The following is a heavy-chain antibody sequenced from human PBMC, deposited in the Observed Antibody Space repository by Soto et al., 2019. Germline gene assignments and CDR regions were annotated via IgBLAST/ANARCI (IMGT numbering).Heavy chain of an antibody. D-gene: IGHD3-16*01. J-gene: IGHJ4*02. CDR2: ITRDGTI. Sequence: EVQLLESGGGLVRPGGSLRLSCAASGFIFTNYAMSWVRQAPGAGLEWVSAITRDGTIYYTDSVKGRFSISRYNSKNTVYLQMNSLTAEDTAVYYCVKDPSEGDYGDYWGQGTLVTVAS. CDR3: VKDPSEGDYGDY. CDR1: GFIFTNYA. V-gene: IGHV3-23*01.